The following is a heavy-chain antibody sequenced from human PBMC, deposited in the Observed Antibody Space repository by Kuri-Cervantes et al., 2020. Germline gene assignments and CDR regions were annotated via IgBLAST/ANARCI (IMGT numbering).Heavy chain of an antibody. CDR3: ARDWSGYGDEMGYFDY. CDR2: IIPIFGTA. Sequence: SVKVSCKASGCTFSSYAISWVRQAPGQGLEWMGGIIPIFGTANYAQKFQGRVTITADKSTSTAYMELSSLRSEDTAVYYCARDWSGYGDEMGYFDYWGQGTLVTVSS. CDR1: GCTFSSYA. V-gene: IGHV1-69*06. J-gene: IGHJ4*02. D-gene: IGHD4-17*01.